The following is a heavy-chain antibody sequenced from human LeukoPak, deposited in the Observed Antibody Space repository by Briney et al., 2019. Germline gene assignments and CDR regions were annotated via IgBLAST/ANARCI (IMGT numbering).Heavy chain of an antibody. Sequence: ASVKVSCKASGYTFTSYYMHWVRQAPGQGLEWMAIINPSGGSTSYAQKFQGRVTMTRDTSTTTVYMELSSLRSEDTAVYYCARDFRPSYDSSGYYHPGDNWGQGTLVTVPS. D-gene: IGHD3-22*01. CDR3: ARDFRPSYDSSGYYHPGDN. V-gene: IGHV1-46*01. CDR1: GYTFTSYY. J-gene: IGHJ4*02. CDR2: INPSGGST.